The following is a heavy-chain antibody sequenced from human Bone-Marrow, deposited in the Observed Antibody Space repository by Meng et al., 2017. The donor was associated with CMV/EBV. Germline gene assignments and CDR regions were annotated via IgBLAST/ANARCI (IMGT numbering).Heavy chain of an antibody. CDR1: GFTVSSNY. CDR2: ISGSGGST. Sequence: GESLKISCAASGFTVSSNYMSWVRQAPGKGLEWVSAISGSGGSTYYADSVKGRFTISRDNSKNTLYLQMNSLRAEDTAVYYCAKDSRSDFWSGYLFDYWGQGTLVTASS. D-gene: IGHD3-3*01. V-gene: IGHV3-23*01. J-gene: IGHJ4*02. CDR3: AKDSRSDFWSGYLFDY.